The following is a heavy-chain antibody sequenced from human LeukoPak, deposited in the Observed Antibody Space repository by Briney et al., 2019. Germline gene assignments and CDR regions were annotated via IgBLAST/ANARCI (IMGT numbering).Heavy chain of an antibody. CDR3: ARHFKSANEDWFDP. CDR1: GVSISSGSYY. CDR2: IYYYSGST. V-gene: IGHV4-39*01. D-gene: IGHD1-1*01. J-gene: IGHJ5*02. Sequence: SETLSLTCSVSGVSISSGSYYWAWIRQPPGKGPEWIGTIYYYSGSTYYSPSLKSRLTISGDTSKNQFSLEVRSVTAADTAVYYCARHFKSANEDWFDPWGQGTLVTVSS.